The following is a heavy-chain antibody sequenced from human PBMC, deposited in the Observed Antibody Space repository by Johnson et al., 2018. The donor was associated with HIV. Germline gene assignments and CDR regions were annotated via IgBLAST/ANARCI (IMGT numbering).Heavy chain of an antibody. CDR1: EFTVSGGY. D-gene: IGHD3-10*01. V-gene: IGHV3-66*01. Sequence: VQLVESGGDLVQPGGSLRLSCAASEFTVSGGYMNWVRQAPGKGLEWVSVIYSGGSTYYADSVKGRFTISRDNSKNTLYLQLSSLRAEDTAVYYCASSWFGELSYAFDIWGQGTMVTVSS. CDR3: ASSWFGELSYAFDI. CDR2: IYSGGST. J-gene: IGHJ3*02.